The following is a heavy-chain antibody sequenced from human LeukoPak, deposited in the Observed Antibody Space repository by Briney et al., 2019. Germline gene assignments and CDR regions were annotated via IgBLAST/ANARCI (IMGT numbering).Heavy chain of an antibody. Sequence: PSETLSLTCTVSGGSISSSSYYWGWIRQPPGKGLEWIGEINHSGSTNYNPSLKSRVTISVDTSKNQFSLKLSSVTAADTAVYYCARPRIAAAGTRGGFDPWGQGTLVTVSS. V-gene: IGHV4-39*07. J-gene: IGHJ5*02. D-gene: IGHD6-13*01. CDR1: GGSISSSSYY. CDR3: ARPRIAAAGTRGGFDP. CDR2: INHSGST.